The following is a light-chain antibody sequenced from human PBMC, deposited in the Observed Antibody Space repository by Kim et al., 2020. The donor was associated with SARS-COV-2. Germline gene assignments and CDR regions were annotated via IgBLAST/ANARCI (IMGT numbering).Light chain of an antibody. CDR3: LQHVRCPIT. V-gene: IGKV1-17*01. CDR1: QGIGSY. Sequence: ASVGDRGPSPCRESQGIGSYLGCYHQKPGKAPKRLIYSSSSLQSGVPSRFSGSGSGTEFTLTISSLQPEDFATYYCLQHVRCPITFGQGTRLEIK. J-gene: IGKJ5*01. CDR2: SSS.